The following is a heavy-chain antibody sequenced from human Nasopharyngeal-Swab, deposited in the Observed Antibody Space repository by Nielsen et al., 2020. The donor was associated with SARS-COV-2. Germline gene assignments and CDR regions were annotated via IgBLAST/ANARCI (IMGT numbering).Heavy chain of an antibody. D-gene: IGHD4-17*01. Sequence: GSLKISCAASGFIFSSYAMHWVRQAPGKGLEWVAVISYDESNKYYADSVKGRFTISRDNSKNTLYLQMNSLRAEDTAVYYCARENDYADEYYFDYWGQGTLVTVSS. CDR3: ARENDYADEYYFDY. CDR2: ISYDESNK. V-gene: IGHV3-30-3*01. J-gene: IGHJ4*02. CDR1: GFIFSSYA.